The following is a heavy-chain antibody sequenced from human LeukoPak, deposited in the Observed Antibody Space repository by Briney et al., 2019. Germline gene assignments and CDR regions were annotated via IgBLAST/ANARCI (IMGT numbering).Heavy chain of an antibody. CDR1: GYTFTSYD. D-gene: IGHD5-24*01. V-gene: IGHV1-8*01. J-gene: IGHJ4*02. Sequence: ASVKVSCKASGYTFTSYDINWVRQDTGQGLEWMGWMNPNSSNTSYAQKFQGRVTMTRNTSISTAYMELSSLRSEDTAVYYCARGTIAHQRWLQFRRREAWSVPDYWGQGTLVTVSS. CDR2: MNPNSSNT. CDR3: ARGTIAHQRWLQFRRREAWSVPDY.